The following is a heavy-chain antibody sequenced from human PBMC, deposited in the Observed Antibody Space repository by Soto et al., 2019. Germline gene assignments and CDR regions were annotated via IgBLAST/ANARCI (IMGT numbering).Heavy chain of an antibody. V-gene: IGHV3-7*04. CDR3: TRDLNHDCGP. Sequence: EVHLVESGGDLVQPGGSLRLSCVASGFTFSDYWMTWVRQTPGKGLEGVANTNPDGSEQYYLDSVKGRFTISRDNAKNSLYLQMNSLRGEDTAVYYCTRDLNHDCGPWGQGTQVIVSS. J-gene: IGHJ5*02. CDR2: TNPDGSEQ. D-gene: IGHD2-21*01. CDR1: GFTFSDYW.